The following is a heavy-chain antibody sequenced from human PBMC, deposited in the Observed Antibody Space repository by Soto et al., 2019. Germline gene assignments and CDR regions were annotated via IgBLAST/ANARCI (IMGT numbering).Heavy chain of an antibody. V-gene: IGHV3-64D*06. J-gene: IGHJ4*02. Sequence: LGGSLRLSCSASGLSFNDYAMHWVRQAAGKGLKYVSSISSNGVSTYYADSVKGRFTISRDNSKNTLYLQMNSLRVEDTAVYYCVKDRFVNYWGQGALVTVSS. CDR2: ISSNGVST. CDR3: VKDRFVNY. D-gene: IGHD3-3*01. CDR1: GLSFNDYA.